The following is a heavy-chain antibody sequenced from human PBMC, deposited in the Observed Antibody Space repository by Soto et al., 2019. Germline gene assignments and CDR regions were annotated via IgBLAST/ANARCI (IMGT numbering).Heavy chain of an antibody. Sequence: GGSLRLSCAASGFTFSNYGMHWVRQAPGKGLEWVAVVWFDGNAKFYADSVKGRFAISRDNSKDTLYLQMNSLRAEDTAVYYCARADDSSLDFWGLGILVTVSS. J-gene: IGHJ4*02. CDR3: ARADDSSLDF. V-gene: IGHV3-33*01. CDR1: GFTFSNYG. CDR2: VWFDGNAK. D-gene: IGHD3-22*01.